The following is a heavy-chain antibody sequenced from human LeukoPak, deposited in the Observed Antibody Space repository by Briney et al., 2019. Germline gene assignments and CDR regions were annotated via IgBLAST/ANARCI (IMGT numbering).Heavy chain of an antibody. D-gene: IGHD3-22*01. CDR3: AMYNYDTSGFDY. CDR1: GGSISSYY. Sequence: SETLSLTCTVSGGSISSYYWSWVRQPAGKGLEWIGRIYTGGSTSTSYNPSLKSRVSISVDKSKNHFSLTLRSVTAADTAVYYCAMYNYDTSGFDYWGQGTRVTVSS. CDR2: IYTGGST. V-gene: IGHV4-4*07. J-gene: IGHJ4*02.